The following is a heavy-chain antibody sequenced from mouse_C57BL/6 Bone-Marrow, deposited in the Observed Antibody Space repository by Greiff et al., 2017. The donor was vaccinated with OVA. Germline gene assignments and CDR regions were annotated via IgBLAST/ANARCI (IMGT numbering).Heavy chain of an antibody. Sequence: EVKLMESGGDLVKPGGSLKLSCAASGFTFSSYGMSWVRQTPDKRLEWVASISRGGSYTYYPDSVKGRFTISRNNAKNTLYLQMSSLTSENTAMYYCAGTHCYGRSSFAYWGQGTLVTVSA. CDR2: ISRGGSYT. V-gene: IGHV5-6*01. CDR3: AGTHCYGRSSFAY. CDR1: GFTFSSYG. D-gene: IGHD1-1*01. J-gene: IGHJ3*01.